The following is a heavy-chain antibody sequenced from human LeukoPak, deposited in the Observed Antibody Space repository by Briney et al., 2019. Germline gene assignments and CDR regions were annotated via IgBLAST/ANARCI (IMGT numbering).Heavy chain of an antibody. J-gene: IGHJ5*02. Sequence: ASVRVSCMVSGYTLTELSMHWVRQAPGKGLEWMGGFYPEDGETIYAQKFQGRVTMTEDTSTDTAYMELSSLRSEDTAVYYCATKTQKGYYDNWFDPWGQGTLVTVSS. D-gene: IGHD3-22*01. CDR1: GYTLTELS. CDR2: FYPEDGET. V-gene: IGHV1-24*01. CDR3: ATKTQKGYYDNWFDP.